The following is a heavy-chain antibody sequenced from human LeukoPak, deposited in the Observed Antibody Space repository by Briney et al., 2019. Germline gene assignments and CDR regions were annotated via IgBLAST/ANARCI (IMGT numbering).Heavy chain of an antibody. D-gene: IGHD5-18*01. CDR3: ARQLGYSYGTNYFDY. Sequence: GESLKISCKGSGYSFTSYWIGWVRQMPGKGLEWMGIIYPGDSDTRYSPSFQSQVTISADKSISTAYLQWSSLKASDTAMYYCARQLGYSYGTNYFDYWGQGTLVTVSS. CDR1: GYSFTSYW. V-gene: IGHV5-51*01. CDR2: IYPGDSDT. J-gene: IGHJ4*02.